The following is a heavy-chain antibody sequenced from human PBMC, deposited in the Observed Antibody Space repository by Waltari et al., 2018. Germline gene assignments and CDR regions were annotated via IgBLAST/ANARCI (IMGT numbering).Heavy chain of an antibody. J-gene: IGHJ4*02. D-gene: IGHD3-10*01. V-gene: IGHV3-23*03. CDR1: GFTFSSYA. CDR3: AKDQFSGGSGSYSTVDY. Sequence: EVQLLESGGGLVQPGGSLRLSCAASGFTFSSYAMSWVRQAPGKGLEWVSVIYSGGSTYYADSVKGRFTISRDNSKNTLYLQMNSLRAEDTAVYYCAKDQFSGGSGSYSTVDYWGQGTLVTVSS. CDR2: IYSGGST.